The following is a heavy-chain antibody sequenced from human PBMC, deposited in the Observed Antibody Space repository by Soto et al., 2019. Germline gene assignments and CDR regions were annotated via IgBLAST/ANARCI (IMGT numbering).Heavy chain of an antibody. CDR2: LGKGGGDK. D-gene: IGHD4-17*01. J-gene: IGHJ6*03. CDR1: EFSFSDYW. V-gene: IGHV3-7*01. Sequence: GGSLRLSCAASEFSFSDYWMAWVRQAPGKGLEWVANLGKGGGDKHYGDSVKGRFTISRDNAKNSLYLQMNSLRAEDTAVYYCARDSPASDYGDYVAYYYYMDVWGKGTTVTVSS. CDR3: ARDSPASDYGDYVAYYYYMDV.